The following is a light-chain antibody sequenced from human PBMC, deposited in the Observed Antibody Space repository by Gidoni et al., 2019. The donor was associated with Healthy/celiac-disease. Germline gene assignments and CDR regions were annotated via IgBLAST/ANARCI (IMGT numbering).Light chain of an antibody. CDR3: QVWDSSSDHVV. J-gene: IGLJ2*01. CDR2: DDS. Sequence: SSVLTQPPPVSVAPGQTAMITCGGNNIGSKSVHWYQQKPGQAPELVVYDDSDRPSGIPERFSGSNSGNTATLTISRVEAGDEADYYCQVWDSSSDHVVFGGGTKLTVL. V-gene: IGLV3-21*02. CDR1: NIGSKS.